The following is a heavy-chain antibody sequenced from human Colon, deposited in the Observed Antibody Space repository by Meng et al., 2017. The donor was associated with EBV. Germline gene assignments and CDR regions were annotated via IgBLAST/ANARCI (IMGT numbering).Heavy chain of an antibody. Sequence: QVAVQQWGAGLLKPSETVSRSFAVYGGSFRDYYWTWIRHPPGKGLEWIGEIDHRGNTKYNPSLKSRVTISLDTSKKQFSLKVSSVTAADSAVYYCARRGPSGNFSPWSQGALVTVSS. J-gene: IGHJ5*02. D-gene: IGHD3-10*01. CDR3: ARRGPSGNFSP. V-gene: IGHV4-34*01. CDR1: GGSFRDYY. CDR2: IDHRGNT.